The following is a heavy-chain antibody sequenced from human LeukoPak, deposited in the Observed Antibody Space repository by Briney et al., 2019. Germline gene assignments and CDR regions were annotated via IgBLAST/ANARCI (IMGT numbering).Heavy chain of an antibody. CDR1: GGSFSGYY. V-gene: IGHV4-34*01. CDR2: INHSGST. J-gene: IGHJ4*02. CDR3: ARVGIGDIVVVPAARYGTFDY. D-gene: IGHD2-2*01. Sequence: SGTLSLTCAVYGGSFSGYYWSWIRQPPGKGLEWIGEINHSGSTNYNPSLKSRVTISVDTSKNQFSLKLSSVTAADTAVYYCARVGIGDIVVVPAARYGTFDYWGQETRVPFP.